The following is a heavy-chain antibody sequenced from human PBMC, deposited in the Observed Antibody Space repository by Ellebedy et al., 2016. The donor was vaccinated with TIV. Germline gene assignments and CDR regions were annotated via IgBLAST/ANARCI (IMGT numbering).Heavy chain of an antibody. D-gene: IGHD1-26*01. J-gene: IGHJ3*02. CDR2: IIPILNIT. V-gene: IGHV1-69*04. Sequence: AASVKVSCKASGGTFSNQALSWVRQAPGQGLEWMGRIIPILNITNYAQTFQGRVTITADKSTTTVYLELNSLRSEDTAVVYCARGRSGTSFPNSFDIWGQGTLVTVSS. CDR1: GGTFSNQA. CDR3: ARGRSGTSFPNSFDI.